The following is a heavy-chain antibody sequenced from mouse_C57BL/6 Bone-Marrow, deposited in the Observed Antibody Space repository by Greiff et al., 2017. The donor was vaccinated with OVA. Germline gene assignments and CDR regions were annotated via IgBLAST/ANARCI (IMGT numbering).Heavy chain of an antibody. J-gene: IGHJ2*01. V-gene: IGHV1-52*01. Sequence: QVQLQQPGAELVRPGSSVKLSCKASGYTFTSYWMHWVKQRPIQGLEWIGNIDPSDSETHYNQKFKDKATLTVDKSSSTAYMQLSSLTSEDSAVYYCARDKTTSYFDYWGQGTTLTVSS. CDR3: ARDKTTSYFDY. CDR1: GYTFTSYW. D-gene: IGHD5-5*01. CDR2: IDPSDSET.